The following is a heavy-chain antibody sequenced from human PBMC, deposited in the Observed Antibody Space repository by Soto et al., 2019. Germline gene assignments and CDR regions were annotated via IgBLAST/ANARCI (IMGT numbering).Heavy chain of an antibody. Sequence: QVQLVQSGAEVKKPGSSVKVSCKASGGTLSSYAISWVRQAPGQGLEWMGGIIPIFGTANYAQKFQGRVTITADESTSTAYMELSSLRSEDTAVYYCATIVVVVAEDTSGGFYWGQGTLVTVSS. V-gene: IGHV1-69*01. CDR3: ATIVVVVAEDTSGGFY. CDR1: GGTLSSYA. CDR2: IIPIFGTA. J-gene: IGHJ4*02. D-gene: IGHD2-15*01.